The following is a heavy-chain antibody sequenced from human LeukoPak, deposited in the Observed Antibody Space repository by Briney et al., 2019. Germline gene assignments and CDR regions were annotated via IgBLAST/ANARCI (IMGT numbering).Heavy chain of an antibody. Sequence: GGSLRLSCAASGFTFSSYAMRWARQAPGKGLEWVSAISGSSGSTYYADSVKGRFTISRDNSKNTLYLQMNSLRAEDTAVYYCVRVLFGKIISSQVDYWGQGTLVTVSS. J-gene: IGHJ4*02. D-gene: IGHD3-3*01. CDR2: ISGSSGST. V-gene: IGHV3-23*01. CDR3: VRVLFGKIISSQVDY. CDR1: GFTFSSYA.